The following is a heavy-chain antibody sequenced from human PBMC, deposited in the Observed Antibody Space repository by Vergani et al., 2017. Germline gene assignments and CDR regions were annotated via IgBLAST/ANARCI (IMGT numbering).Heavy chain of an antibody. D-gene: IGHD2-2*01. Sequence: QVPLVQSGAEVKKPGASVKVSCKASGYTFTSYGISWVRQAPGQGLEWMGWISAYNGNTNYAQKLQGRVTMTTDTSTSTAYMELRSLRSDDTAVYYCATTQVGTYCSSTSCLPPNYFQHWGQGTLVTVSS. J-gene: IGHJ1*01. CDR3: ATTQVGTYCSSTSCLPPNYFQH. V-gene: IGHV1-18*01. CDR2: ISAYNGNT. CDR1: GYTFTSYG.